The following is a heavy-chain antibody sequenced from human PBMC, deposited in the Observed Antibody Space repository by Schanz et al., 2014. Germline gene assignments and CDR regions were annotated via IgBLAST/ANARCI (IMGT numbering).Heavy chain of an antibody. V-gene: IGHV1-18*01. Sequence: QVQLVQSGAEVKKPGASVKVSCKASGYTFSSYGITWVRQAPGQGLEWMGWINGYNGHTLYAQKFQGRVTITRDTSASTAYMELTSLRSEDTAVYFCARDDRAYYYGMDVWGQGTTVTVSS. J-gene: IGHJ6*02. CDR2: INGYNGHT. D-gene: IGHD3-22*01. CDR1: GYTFSSYG. CDR3: ARDDRAYYYGMDV.